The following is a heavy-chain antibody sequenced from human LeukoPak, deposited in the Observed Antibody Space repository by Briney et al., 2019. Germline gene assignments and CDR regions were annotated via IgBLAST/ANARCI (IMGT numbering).Heavy chain of an antibody. CDR1: GVTFTDYT. Sequence: PGGSLRLSCAASGVTFTDYTINSGRQAPGKGLEWVADIKQDGSEKLYVKSVRGRFTISRDNAKMSLFLQMNSLRAEDTAVYYCARDNGVVHGVYYMDVWGKGTTVTVS. D-gene: IGHD3-3*01. J-gene: IGHJ6*03. CDR2: IKQDGSEK. CDR3: ARDNGVVHGVYYMDV. V-gene: IGHV3-7*01.